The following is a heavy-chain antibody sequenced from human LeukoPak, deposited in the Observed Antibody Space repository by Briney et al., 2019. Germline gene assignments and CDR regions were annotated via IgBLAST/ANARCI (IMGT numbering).Heavy chain of an antibody. V-gene: IGHV3-66*01. D-gene: IGHD3-22*01. Sequence: PGGSLRLSCAASGFTVRSNYMSWVRQAPGKGLEWVSVLYRGGTANYADSVQGRFIISRDNSKNTLYLQMNSLRAEDTAVYYCARTLPYYYDSSGYRFDYWGQGTLVTVSS. CDR1: GFTVRSNY. CDR2: LYRGGTA. J-gene: IGHJ4*02. CDR3: ARTLPYYYDSSGYRFDY.